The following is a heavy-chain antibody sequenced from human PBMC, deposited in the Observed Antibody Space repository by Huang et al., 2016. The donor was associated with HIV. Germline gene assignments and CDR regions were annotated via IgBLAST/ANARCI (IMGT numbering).Heavy chain of an antibody. V-gene: IGHV1-8*01. CDR2: MNPNRGNT. Sequence: QVQLVQSGAEVKKPGASMKVSCKASGYTFSNYDINWVRQAPGQGFEWMGWMNPNRGNTGYARKFQGRVTMTRSTSISTAYMELSRLRFEDTAVYYCATLPPVNYGRSGGRVRDYWGQGSLVTVSS. CDR1: GYTFSNYD. J-gene: IGHJ4*02. D-gene: IGHD2-15*01. CDR3: ATLPPVNYGRSGGRVRDY.